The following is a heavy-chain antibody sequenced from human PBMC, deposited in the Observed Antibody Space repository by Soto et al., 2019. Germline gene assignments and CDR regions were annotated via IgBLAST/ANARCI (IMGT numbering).Heavy chain of an antibody. J-gene: IGHJ6*02. D-gene: IGHD6-19*01. Sequence: PSETLSLTCTVSGGSISSSSYYWGWIRQPPGKGLEWIGSIYYSGSTYYNPSLKSRVTISVDTSKNQFSLKLSSVTAADTAVYYCARHEGLAVAGTMFWAYYYGMDVWGQGTTVTVSS. CDR1: GGSISSSSYY. CDR2: IYYSGST. V-gene: IGHV4-39*01. CDR3: ARHEGLAVAGTMFWAYYYGMDV.